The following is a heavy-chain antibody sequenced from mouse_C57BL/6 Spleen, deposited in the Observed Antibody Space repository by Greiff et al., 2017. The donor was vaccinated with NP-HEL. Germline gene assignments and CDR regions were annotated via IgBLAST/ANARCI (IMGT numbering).Heavy chain of an antibody. V-gene: IGHV5-4*01. D-gene: IGHD1-2*01. CDR3: ARDGGTAWYFDV. J-gene: IGHJ1*03. CDR1: GFTFSSYA. CDR2: ISDGGSYT. Sequence: DVMLVESGGGLVKPGGSLKLSCAASGFTFSSYAMSWVRQTPEKRLEWVATISDGGSYTYYPDNVKGRFTIARDHATNNLYLQMSQLKSEDTAMYYCARDGGTAWYFDVWGTGTTVTVSS.